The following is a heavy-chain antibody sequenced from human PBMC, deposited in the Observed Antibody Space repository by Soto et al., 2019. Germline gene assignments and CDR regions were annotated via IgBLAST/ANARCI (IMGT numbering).Heavy chain of an antibody. D-gene: IGHD3-10*02. CDR2: MKPDGSEK. CDR3: AGAGDRYDNYYVRHGY. J-gene: IGHJ4*02. Sequence: PGGSLRLSCAASGFTFSNYWMSWVRQAPGKGLEWVANMKPDGSEKYYVDSVRGRFTISRDNAQNSVDLQMNSLRAEDTAIYYCAGAGDRYDNYYVRHGYWGQGTLVAVSS. V-gene: IGHV3-7*03. CDR1: GFTFSNYW.